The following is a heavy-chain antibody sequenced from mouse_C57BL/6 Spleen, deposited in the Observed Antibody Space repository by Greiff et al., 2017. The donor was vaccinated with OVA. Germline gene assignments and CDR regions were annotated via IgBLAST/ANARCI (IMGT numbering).Heavy chain of an antibody. CDR1: GYAFSSSW. CDR2: IYPGDGDT. CDR3: AILYDNDTAY. J-gene: IGHJ3*01. D-gene: IGHD2-4*01. Sequence: QVQLQQSGPELVKPGASVKISCKASGYAFSSSWMNWVKQRPGKGLEWIGRIYPGDGDTNYNGKFKGKATLTADKSSSTAYMQLSSLTSEDSAVYFWAILYDNDTAYWGQGTLVTVSA. V-gene: IGHV1-82*01.